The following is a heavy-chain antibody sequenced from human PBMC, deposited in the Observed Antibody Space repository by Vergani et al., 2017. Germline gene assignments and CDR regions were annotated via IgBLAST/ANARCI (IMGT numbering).Heavy chain of an antibody. J-gene: IGHJ5*02. CDR1: GFTFSDYY. V-gene: IGHV3-69-1*01. CDR2: ISGNNDDV. Sequence: EVQLVESGGGLVQPGGSLRLSCAASGFTFSDYYMTWIRQAPGKGLEWVSSISGNNDDVYYADSVKGRFTISRDNAKKFLYLQMNNLRAEDTALYYCASRVSAGGGLDTWGQGTLVTVS. D-gene: IGHD2-15*01. CDR3: ASRVSAGGGLDT.